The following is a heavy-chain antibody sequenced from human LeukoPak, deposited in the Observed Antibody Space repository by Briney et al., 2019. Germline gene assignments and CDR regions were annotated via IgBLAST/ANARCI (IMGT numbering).Heavy chain of an antibody. D-gene: IGHD4-23*01. CDR2: IIPIFGTA. CDR1: GGTFSSYA. Sequence: GASVTVSCTASGGTFSSYAISWVRQAPGQGLEWMGGIIPIFGTANYAQKFQGRVTITADESTSTAYMELSSLRPEDTAVYYCAKDFLVPPQLDYWGQGTLVTVSS. J-gene: IGHJ4*02. V-gene: IGHV1-69*13. CDR3: AKDFLVPPQLDY.